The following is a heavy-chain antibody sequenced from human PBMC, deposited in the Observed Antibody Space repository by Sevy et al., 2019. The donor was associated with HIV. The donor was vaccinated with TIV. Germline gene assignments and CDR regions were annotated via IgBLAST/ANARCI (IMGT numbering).Heavy chain of an antibody. CDR3: ARDLPLFTTLRRHWYFDL. CDR2: VYTSGST. Sequence: SETLSLTCTVSGGSISSYYWSWIRQPAGKGLEWIGRVYTSGSTNYNPSLKSLVTMSVDTSKNQFSLKLSSVTAADTALYYGARDLPLFTTLRRHWYFDLWGRGTLVTVSS. CDR1: GGSISSYY. V-gene: IGHV4-4*07. J-gene: IGHJ2*01. D-gene: IGHD3-3*01.